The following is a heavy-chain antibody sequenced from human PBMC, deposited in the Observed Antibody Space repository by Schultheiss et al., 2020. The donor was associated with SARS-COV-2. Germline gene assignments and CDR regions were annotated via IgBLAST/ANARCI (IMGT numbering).Heavy chain of an antibody. CDR1: GFTFSSYE. J-gene: IGHJ6*02. D-gene: IGHD2-2*02. CDR2: ISSSGSTI. V-gene: IGHV3-48*03. CDR3: ARPGYCSSTSCYSPYYYYGMDV. Sequence: GESLKISCAASGFTFSSYEMNWVRQAPGKGLEWVSYISSSGSTIYYADSVKGRFTISRDNAKNSLYLQMNSLRAEDTAVYYCARPGYCSSTSCYSPYYYYGMDVWGQGTTVTVSS.